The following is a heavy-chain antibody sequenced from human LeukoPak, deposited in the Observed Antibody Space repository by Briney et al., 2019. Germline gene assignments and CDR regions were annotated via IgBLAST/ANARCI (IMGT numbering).Heavy chain of an antibody. CDR2: VETRATGGTT. D-gene: IGHD2-2*01. V-gene: IGHV3-15*04. CDR3: VTDAYCNSLSCNWVNIHY. J-gene: IGHJ4*02. Sequence: PGGSLRLSCAPSGFTFSYAWMCWVRQAPGGGLEWVGRVETRATGGTTEYSAPVKGRFSISRDDSTNTLSLQMNSLKLEDTAVYYCVTDAYCNSLSCNWVNIHYWGQGTLVIVSS. CDR1: GFTFSYAW.